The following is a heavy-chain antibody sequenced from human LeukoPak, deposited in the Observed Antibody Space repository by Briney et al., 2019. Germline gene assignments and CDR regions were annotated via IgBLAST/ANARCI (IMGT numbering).Heavy chain of an antibody. Sequence: ASVKVSCKASGYTFTSYGISWVRQAPGQGLEWMGWISAHNGNTNYAQKFQGRVTITADESTSTAYMELSSLRSEDTAVYHCARDIGGSSPHAFDYWGQGTLVTVSS. CDR1: GYTFTSYG. CDR3: ARDIGGSSPHAFDY. J-gene: IGHJ4*02. V-gene: IGHV1-18*01. CDR2: ISAHNGNT. D-gene: IGHD2-15*01.